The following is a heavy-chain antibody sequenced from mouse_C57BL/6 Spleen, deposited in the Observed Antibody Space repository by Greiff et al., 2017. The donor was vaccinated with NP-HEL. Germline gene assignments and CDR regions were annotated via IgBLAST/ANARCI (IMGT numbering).Heavy chain of an antibody. V-gene: IGHV1-9*01. Sequence: QVQLQQSGAELMKPGASVKLSCKATGYTFTGYWIEWVKQRPGHGLEWIGEILPGSGSTNYTEKFKGKATFTAVTSSNTAYMQLSSLTTEDSSIYYCARMYYYGSSGDWGQGTTLTVSS. J-gene: IGHJ2*01. CDR3: ARMYYYGSSGD. CDR2: ILPGSGST. CDR1: GYTFTGYW. D-gene: IGHD1-1*01.